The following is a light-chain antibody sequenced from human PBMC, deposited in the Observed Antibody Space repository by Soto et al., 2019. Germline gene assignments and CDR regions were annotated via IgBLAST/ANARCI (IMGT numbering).Light chain of an antibody. CDR1: QSLLHSNGYNY. J-gene: IGKJ1*01. Sequence: DIVMTQSPLSLPVTAGEPASVSCRSSQSLLHSNGYNYLDWYLQKPGQSPQLLIYWGSNRASGVPDRFSGSGSGTDFTLKISRVEAEDVGVYYCMQALQTPWTFGQGTKVDNK. V-gene: IGKV2-28*01. CDR3: MQALQTPWT. CDR2: WGS.